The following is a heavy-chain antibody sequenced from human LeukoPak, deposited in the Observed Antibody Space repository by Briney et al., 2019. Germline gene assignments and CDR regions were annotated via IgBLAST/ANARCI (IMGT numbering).Heavy chain of an antibody. D-gene: IGHD3-3*01. V-gene: IGHV4-30-2*01. CDR3: ARGTPYYDFWSGYYTDYYYYYGMDV. CDR2: INHSGST. Sequence: PSQTLSLTCTVSGGSISSGGYYWSWIRQPPGKGLEWIGEINHSGSTNYNPSLKSRVTISVDTSKNQFSLKLSSVTAADTAVYYCARGTPYYDFWSGYYTDYYYYYGMDVWGQGTTVTVSS. CDR1: GGSISSGGYY. J-gene: IGHJ6*02.